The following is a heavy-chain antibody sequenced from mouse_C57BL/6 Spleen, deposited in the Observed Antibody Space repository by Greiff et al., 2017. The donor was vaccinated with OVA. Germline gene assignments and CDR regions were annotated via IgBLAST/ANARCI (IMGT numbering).Heavy chain of an antibody. Sequence: QVQLQQSGPELVKPGASVKISCKASGYAFSSSWMNWVKQRPGKGLEWIGRIYPGDGDTNYNGKFKGKATLTADKSSSTAYMQLSSLTSEDSAVYICARGEGYYFAYWGQGTPLTVSA. D-gene: IGHD2-13*01. CDR3: ARGEGYYFAY. V-gene: IGHV1-82*01. J-gene: IGHJ2*01. CDR1: GYAFSSSW. CDR2: IYPGDGDT.